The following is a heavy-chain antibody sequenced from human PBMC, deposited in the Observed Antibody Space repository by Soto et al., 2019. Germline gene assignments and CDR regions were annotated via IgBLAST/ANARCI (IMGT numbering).Heavy chain of an antibody. CDR2: IYSGGST. CDR1: GFTVSSNY. J-gene: IGHJ4*02. D-gene: IGHD3-22*01. Sequence: GGSLRLSCAASGFTVSSNYMSWVRQAPGKGLEWVSVIYSGGSTYYADSVKGRFTISRDNSKNTLYLQMNSLRAEDTAVYYCARHDSSGYSHIDYWGQGTLVTVSS. CDR3: ARHDSSGYSHIDY. V-gene: IGHV3-53*01.